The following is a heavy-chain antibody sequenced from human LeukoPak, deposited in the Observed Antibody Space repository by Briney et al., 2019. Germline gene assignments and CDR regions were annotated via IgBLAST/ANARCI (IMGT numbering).Heavy chain of an antibody. CDR1: GGSFSGYY. CDR2: INHSGST. CDR3: ARRYYGSGSYSLDP. D-gene: IGHD3-10*01. Sequence: PSETLSLTCAVYGGSFSGYYWSWIRQPPGKGLEWIGEINHSGSTNYNPSLKSRVTISVDTSKNQSSLKLSSVTAADTAVYYCARRYYGSGSYSLDPWGQGTLVTVSS. J-gene: IGHJ5*02. V-gene: IGHV4-34*01.